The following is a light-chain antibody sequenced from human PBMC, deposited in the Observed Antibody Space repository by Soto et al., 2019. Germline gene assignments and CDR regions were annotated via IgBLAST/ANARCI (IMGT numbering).Light chain of an antibody. V-gene: IGKV3-15*01. CDR3: QRYNDWPLT. Sequence: ILMTQSPSTLSVSPGERVTLSCRASQGIGITLAWYQQKPGQTPRLLIYGASTRATGIPARFSGSGSGTEFTLTINSLQSEDSELYYCQRYNDWPLTFGGGTKVDIK. J-gene: IGKJ4*01. CDR1: QGIGIT. CDR2: GAS.